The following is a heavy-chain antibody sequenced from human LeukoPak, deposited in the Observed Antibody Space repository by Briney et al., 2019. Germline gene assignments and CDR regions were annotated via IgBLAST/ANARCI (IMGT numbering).Heavy chain of an antibody. CDR3: ASGGGWVFNN. CDR2: INQDGSEK. J-gene: IGHJ4*02. V-gene: IGHV3-7*01. Sequence: AGGSLRLSCAASGFPFSSHWLSWFRQSPGKGLEWVAHINQDGSEKYYVDSVKGRFTISRDNARNSQYLQMNGLRAEDTAVYYCASGGGWVFNNWGQGTLVTVSS. D-gene: IGHD6-19*01. CDR1: GFPFSSHW.